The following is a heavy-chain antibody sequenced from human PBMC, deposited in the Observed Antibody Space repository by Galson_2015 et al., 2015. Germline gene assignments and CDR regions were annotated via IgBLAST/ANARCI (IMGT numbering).Heavy chain of an antibody. CDR1: GFTFSSYW. V-gene: IGHV3-7*01. CDR3: AREIVVVPAAINWFDP. D-gene: IGHD2-2*01. Sequence: SLRLSCAASGFTFSSYWMSWVRQAPGKGLEWVANIKQDGSEKYYVDSVKGRFTISRDNAKNSLYLQMNSLRAEDTAVYYCAREIVVVPAAINWFDPWGQGTLVTVSS. CDR2: IKQDGSEK. J-gene: IGHJ5*02.